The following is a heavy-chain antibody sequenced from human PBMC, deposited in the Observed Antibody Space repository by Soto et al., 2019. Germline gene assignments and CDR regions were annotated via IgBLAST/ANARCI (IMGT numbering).Heavy chain of an antibody. CDR3: ARDGAYCSSTSCLGDYYFDY. J-gene: IGHJ4*02. Sequence: SLKVSCKSSGGTFSSYTISWVRQAPGQGLEWMGRIIPILGIANYAQKFQGRVTITADKSTSTAYMELSSLRSEDTAVYYCARDGAYCSSTSCLGDYYFDYWGQGTLVTVSS. V-gene: IGHV1-69*04. CDR1: GGTFSSYT. D-gene: IGHD2-2*01. CDR2: IIPILGIA.